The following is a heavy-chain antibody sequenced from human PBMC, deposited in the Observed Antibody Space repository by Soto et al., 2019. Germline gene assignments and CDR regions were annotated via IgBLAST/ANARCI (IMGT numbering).Heavy chain of an antibody. CDR3: TTNYYDSSGYDNWFDP. V-gene: IGHV3-49*03. CDR2: IRSKAYGGTT. CDR1: GFTFGDYA. J-gene: IGHJ5*02. D-gene: IGHD3-22*01. Sequence: GGSLRLSCTASGFTFGDYAMSWFRQAPGKGLEWVGFIRSKAYGGTTVYAASVKGRFTISRDDSKSIAYLQTNSLKTEDTAVYYCTTNYYDSSGYDNWFDPWGQGTLVTVSS.